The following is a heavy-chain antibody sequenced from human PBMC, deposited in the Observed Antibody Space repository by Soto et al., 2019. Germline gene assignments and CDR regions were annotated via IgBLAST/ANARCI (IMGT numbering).Heavy chain of an antibody. CDR2: IIPIFGTA. Sequence: QVQLVQSGAEVKKPGSSVKVSCKASGGTFSSYAISWVRQAPGQGLEWMGGIIPIFGTANYAQKFQGRVTIAPDESTRAGYLELSSLRAEDTAVYYCARPWGGDGGYFDYWGQGTLVTVSS. V-gene: IGHV1-69*01. CDR1: GGTFSSYA. CDR3: ARPWGGDGGYFDY. D-gene: IGHD3-16*01. J-gene: IGHJ4*02.